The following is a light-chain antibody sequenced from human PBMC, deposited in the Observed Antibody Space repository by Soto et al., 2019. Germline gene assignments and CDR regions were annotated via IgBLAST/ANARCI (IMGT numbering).Light chain of an antibody. CDR1: QTIIGY. V-gene: IGKV1-39*01. Sequence: DIQMTQSPSSLSASIGDSVTITCRASQTIIGYLNWYQQKPGKAPRLLINAASNLQSGVPSRFRGSGSETDFTLTITSLQPEDFGTYYCQQSYTTHRTFGQGTKGEIQ. J-gene: IGKJ1*01. CDR3: QQSYTTHRT. CDR2: AAS.